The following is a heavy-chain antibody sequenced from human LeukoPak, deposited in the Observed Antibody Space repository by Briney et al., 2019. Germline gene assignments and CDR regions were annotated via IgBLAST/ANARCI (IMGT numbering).Heavy chain of an antibody. Sequence: GGSLRLSCSASGFTFTDFWMHWVRQAPGEGLVWIARVDSVGTDTIYADSVQGRFTISRDNAKNSLYLQMNGLRAEDTAIYYCATGGRAHGFDIWGQGTMVTVSS. CDR2: VDSVGTDT. CDR1: GFTFTDFW. D-gene: IGHD3-16*01. V-gene: IGHV3-74*01. J-gene: IGHJ3*02. CDR3: ATGGRAHGFDI.